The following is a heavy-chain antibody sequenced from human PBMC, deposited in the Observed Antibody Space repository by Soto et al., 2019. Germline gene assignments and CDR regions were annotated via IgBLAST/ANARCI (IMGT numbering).Heavy chain of an antibody. CDR3: GRGRSGQIVVFY. CDR1: GYTFTGHY. J-gene: IGHJ4*02. Sequence: ASVKISCKASGYTFTGHYIHWVRQAPEQGPEWMGEIGPESGATRYAEKFQGRVTMTLDTSITTVYMELKNLSPDDTAVYYCGRGRSGQIVVFYWGQGTPVTVSS. D-gene: IGHD1-26*01. CDR2: IGPESGAT. V-gene: IGHV1-2*02.